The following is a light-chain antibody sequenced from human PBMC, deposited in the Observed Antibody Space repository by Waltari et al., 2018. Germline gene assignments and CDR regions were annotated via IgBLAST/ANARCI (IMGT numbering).Light chain of an antibody. CDR2: GAS. V-gene: IGKV3-20*01. CDR3: QQYGSSPFT. CDR1: QSVSSSS. J-gene: IGKJ3*01. Sequence: ESVLTQSPGTLSLSPGERATLSCRARQSVSSSSLAWYQQKPVQAPRLLIYGASSRATGIPDRFRGSGSGTDFTLTISRLEPEDFAVYYCQQYGSSPFTFGPGTKVDIK.